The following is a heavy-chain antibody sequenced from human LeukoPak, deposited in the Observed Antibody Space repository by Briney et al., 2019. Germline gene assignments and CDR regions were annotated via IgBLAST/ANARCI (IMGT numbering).Heavy chain of an antibody. CDR1: GGTFSSYA. CDR3: ARDIGAYNWFEP. D-gene: IGHD5-12*01. CDR2: IIPIFVRA. Sequence: SVKVSCKASGGTFSSYAISWARQAPGQGLEWMGVIIPIFVRANYAQKFQVRVTFITAESTSTAYMELSSLRSEDTAVYYCARDIGAYNWFEPWGQGTLVTVSS. J-gene: IGHJ5*02. V-gene: IGHV1-69*05.